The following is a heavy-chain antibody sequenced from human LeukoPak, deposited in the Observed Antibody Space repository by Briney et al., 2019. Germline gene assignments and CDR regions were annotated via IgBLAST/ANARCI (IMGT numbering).Heavy chain of an antibody. J-gene: IGHJ5*02. Sequence: VASVKVSCKASGYTFTSYAMHWVRQAPGQRLEWMGWISAYNGNTNYAQKLQGRVTMTTDTSTSTAYMELRSLRSDDTAVYYCARVGQLLIRDFDPWGQGTLVTVSS. D-gene: IGHD2-2*01. CDR1: GYTFTSYA. CDR3: ARVGQLLIRDFDP. CDR2: ISAYNGNT. V-gene: IGHV1-18*01.